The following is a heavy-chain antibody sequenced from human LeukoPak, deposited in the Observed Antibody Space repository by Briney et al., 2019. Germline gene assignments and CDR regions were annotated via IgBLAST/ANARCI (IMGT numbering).Heavy chain of an antibody. V-gene: IGHV4-34*01. CDR3: ARAPSLKYCSSTSCLEYFQH. D-gene: IGHD2-2*01. J-gene: IGHJ1*01. CDR1: GGSFSGYY. Sequence: SETLSLTCAVYGGSFSGYYWSWIRQPPGKGPEWIGEINHSGSTNYNPSLKSRVTISVDTSKNQFSLKLSSVTAADTAVYYCARAPSLKYCSSTSCLEYFQHWGQGTLVTVSS. CDR2: INHSGST.